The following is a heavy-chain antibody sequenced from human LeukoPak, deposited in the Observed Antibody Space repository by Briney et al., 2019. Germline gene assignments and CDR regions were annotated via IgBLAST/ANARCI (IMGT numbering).Heavy chain of an antibody. CDR1: GGTFSSYA. V-gene: IGHV1-69*04. CDR3: AREIGYYDSSGYYFNWFDP. J-gene: IGHJ5*02. CDR2: IIPILGIA. Sequence: SVKVSCKASGGTFSSYAISWVRQAPGQGLQWMGRIIPILGIANYAQKFQGRVTITADKSTSTAYMELSSLRSEDTAVYYCAREIGYYDSSGYYFNWFDPWGQGTLVTVSS. D-gene: IGHD3-22*01.